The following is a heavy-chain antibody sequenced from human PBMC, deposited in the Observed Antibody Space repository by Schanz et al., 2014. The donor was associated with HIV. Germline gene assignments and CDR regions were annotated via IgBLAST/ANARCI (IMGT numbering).Heavy chain of an antibody. J-gene: IGHJ6*02. Sequence: QVQVVESGGGVVQPGRSLRLSCAASGFTFSSYGMHWVRQAPGKGLEWVSVIYSGGNTYYADSVKGRFTISRDNSKNTLYLQTNSLRAEDTAVYYCASPLLYDSLDVWGQGTTVIVSS. CDR2: IYSGGNT. CDR1: GFTFSSYG. CDR3: ASPLLYDSLDV. V-gene: IGHV3-NL1*01. D-gene: IGHD3-22*01.